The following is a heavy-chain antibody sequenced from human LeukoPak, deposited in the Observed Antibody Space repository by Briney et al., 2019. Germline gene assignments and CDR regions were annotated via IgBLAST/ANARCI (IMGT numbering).Heavy chain of an antibody. Sequence: GESLKISCKGSGYSFTDYWIGWVRQMPGKGLEWMGIIYPGDSDTRYSPSFQGQVTISADKSINTVYLQWGSLEASDTAMYYCARRNILGSTKAPLDLWGQGTLVTVSS. D-gene: IGHD1-26*01. CDR1: GYSFTDYW. J-gene: IGHJ5*02. V-gene: IGHV5-51*01. CDR3: ARRNILGSTKAPLDL. CDR2: IYPGDSDT.